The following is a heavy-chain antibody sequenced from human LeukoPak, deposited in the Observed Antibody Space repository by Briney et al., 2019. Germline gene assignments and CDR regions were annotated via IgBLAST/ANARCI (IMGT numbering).Heavy chain of an antibody. Sequence: SETLSLTCSVSGGSISSNGYYWSWIRQPPGKGLEWIGYIYYSGSTNYNPSLKSRVTISVDTSKNQFPLKLSSVTAADTAVYYCARGLRYSSSWYNYYYYMDVWGKGTTVTVSS. J-gene: IGHJ6*03. CDR2: IYYSGST. CDR3: ARGLRYSSSWYNYYYYMDV. D-gene: IGHD6-13*01. CDR1: GGSISSNGYY. V-gene: IGHV4-61*08.